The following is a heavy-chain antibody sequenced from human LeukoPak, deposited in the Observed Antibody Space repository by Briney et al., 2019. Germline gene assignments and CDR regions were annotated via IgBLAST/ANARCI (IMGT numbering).Heavy chain of an antibody. Sequence: SETLSLTCAVYGGSFSGYYWSWIRQPPGKGLEWIGEINHSGSTNYNPSLKSRVTISVDTSKNQFSLKLSSVTAADTAVYYCARVGSSSWLNCYYYMDVWGKGTTVTVSS. V-gene: IGHV4-34*01. J-gene: IGHJ6*03. D-gene: IGHD6-13*01. CDR1: GGSFSGYY. CDR2: INHSGST. CDR3: ARVGSSSWLNCYYYMDV.